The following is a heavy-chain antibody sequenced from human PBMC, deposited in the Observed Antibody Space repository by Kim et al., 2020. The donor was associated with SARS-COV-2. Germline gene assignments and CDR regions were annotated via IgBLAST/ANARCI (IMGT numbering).Heavy chain of an antibody. CDR2: IIPILSIT. V-gene: IGHV1-69*04. CDR1: GGTFSSFG. J-gene: IGHJ6*02. Sequence: SVKVSCKASGGTFSSFGINWVRQAPGQGLEWMGRIIPILSITNYAQKFQGRVTITADESTSTAYMELTNLRSDDTAIFYCARESGDEGYYYYGMDVWGRGTTVTVSS. CDR3: ARESGDEGYYYYGMDV. D-gene: IGHD7-27*01.